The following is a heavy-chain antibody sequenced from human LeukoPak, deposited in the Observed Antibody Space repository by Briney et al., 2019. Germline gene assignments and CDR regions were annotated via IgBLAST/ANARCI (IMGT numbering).Heavy chain of an antibody. D-gene: IGHD1-26*01. CDR2: IYSGGST. CDR1: GFTVSSNY. CDR3: ARIGGSYYRRVREVDY. J-gene: IGHJ4*02. Sequence: PGGSLRLSFAASGFTVSSNYMSWVRQAPGKGLEWVSVIYSGGSTYYADSVKGRFTISRGNSKNTLYLQMNSLRAEDTAVYYCARIGGSYYRRVREVDYWGQGTLVTVSS. V-gene: IGHV3-66*01.